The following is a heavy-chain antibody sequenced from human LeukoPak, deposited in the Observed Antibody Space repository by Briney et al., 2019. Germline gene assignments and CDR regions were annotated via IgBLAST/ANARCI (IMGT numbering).Heavy chain of an antibody. Sequence: GGSLRLSCAVSGFTFGTYVMHWVRQVPGKGLEWVSVIYSGGSTYYADSVKGRFTISRDNSKNTLYLQMNSLRAEDTAVYYCARGRLRGYFDYWGQGTLVTVSS. D-gene: IGHD6-25*01. CDR1: GFTFGTYV. CDR3: ARGRLRGYFDY. V-gene: IGHV3-66*01. J-gene: IGHJ4*02. CDR2: IYSGGST.